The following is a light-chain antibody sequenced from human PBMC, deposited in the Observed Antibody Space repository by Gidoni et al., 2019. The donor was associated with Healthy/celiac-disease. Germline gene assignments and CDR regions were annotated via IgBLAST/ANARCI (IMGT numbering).Light chain of an antibody. CDR3: QQYNSWT. CDR2: DAS. Sequence: DIQMTQSPSTLSASVGDRVTITCRLSQSISSWLAWYQQRPGKAPKLLIYDASSLESGVRSRFSGSGSGTEFTLTISSLQPDDFATYYCQQYNSWTFGQGTKVEIK. V-gene: IGKV1-5*01. CDR1: QSISSW. J-gene: IGKJ1*01.